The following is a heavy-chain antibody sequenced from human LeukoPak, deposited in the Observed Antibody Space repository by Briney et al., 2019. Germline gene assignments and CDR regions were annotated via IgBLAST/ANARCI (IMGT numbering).Heavy chain of an antibody. CDR2: IYPDDSDT. Sequence: GESLKISCKHSEYSFPNYCIGWVRQLPGKGLEWMGIIYPDDSDTRYSPSFQGQVTISADTSIRTAYLQWSSLSASDTAMYYCAIGRGGQQLGDYWGQGTLVTVSS. J-gene: IGHJ4*02. CDR1: EYSFPNYC. V-gene: IGHV5-51*01. CDR3: AIGRGGQQLGDY. D-gene: IGHD6-13*01.